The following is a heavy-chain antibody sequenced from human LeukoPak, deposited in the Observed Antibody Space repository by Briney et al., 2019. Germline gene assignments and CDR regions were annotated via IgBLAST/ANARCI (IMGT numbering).Heavy chain of an antibody. Sequence: NPSQTLSLTCAISGDSVSSNSAAWNWIRQSPSRGLEWLGRTYYRSKWYNDYAVSVKSRITINPDTSKNQFSLQLNSVTPEDTAVYYCARKGAAAGTEGYYFDYWGQGTLVTVSS. J-gene: IGHJ4*02. CDR2: TYYRSKWYN. V-gene: IGHV6-1*01. D-gene: IGHD6-13*01. CDR1: GDSVSSNSAA. CDR3: ARKGAAAGTEGYYFDY.